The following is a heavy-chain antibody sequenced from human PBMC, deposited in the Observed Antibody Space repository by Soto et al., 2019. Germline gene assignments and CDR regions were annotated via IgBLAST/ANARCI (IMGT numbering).Heavy chain of an antibody. D-gene: IGHD3-22*01. CDR1: GFTFSSYA. J-gene: IGHJ5*02. Sequence: GGSLRLSCAGSGFTFSSYAISWVRQAPWKGLEWVSAISGSGVSTYYADSVKGRFTISRDNSKNTLYLQMNSLRAEDTAVYYCAKIIRVIVAAQGDTWFDPWGQGTL. CDR3: AKIIRVIVAAQGDTWFDP. V-gene: IGHV3-23*01. CDR2: ISGSGVST.